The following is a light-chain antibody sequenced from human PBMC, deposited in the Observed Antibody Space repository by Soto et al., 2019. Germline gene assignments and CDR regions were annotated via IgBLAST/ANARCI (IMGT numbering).Light chain of an antibody. CDR2: KAS. Sequence: DIQMTQSPSTLSGSVGDRVTITCRASQTVSSGLAWYQQKPGRAPKLVVYKASTLKSGVPSRFSGSGSGTEFTLTISSLQPDDFATNYCQHYNSYSEAFGQGTKVDIK. J-gene: IGKJ1*01. CDR3: QHYNSYSEA. CDR1: QTVSSG. V-gene: IGKV1-5*03.